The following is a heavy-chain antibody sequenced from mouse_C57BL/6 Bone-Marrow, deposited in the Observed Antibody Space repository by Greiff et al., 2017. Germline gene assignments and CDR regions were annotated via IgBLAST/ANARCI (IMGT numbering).Heavy chain of an antibody. CDR1: GYTFTSYG. CDR3: ARVYYYGSSDYCDY. V-gene: IGHV1-81*01. CDR2: IYPRSGNT. Sequence: VKLMESGAELARPGASVKLSCKASGYTFTSYGISWVKQRTGQGLEWIGEIYPRSGNTYYNEKFKGKATLTADKSSSTAYMELRSLTSEDSAVYFCARVYYYGSSDYCDYWGQGTTLTVSS. J-gene: IGHJ2*01. D-gene: IGHD1-1*01.